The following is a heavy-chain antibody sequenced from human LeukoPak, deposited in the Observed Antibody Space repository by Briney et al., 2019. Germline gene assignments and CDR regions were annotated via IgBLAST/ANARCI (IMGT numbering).Heavy chain of an antibody. CDR3: AKDDRKGGSYYGYYFDY. Sequence: SLLLSCAASGFTFDDYAMHWVRQAPGKGLEWVSGISWNSGTIGYADSVKGRFTISRDNAKNSLYLQMSSLRAEDTALYYCAKDDRKGGSYYGYYFDYWGQGTLVTVSS. J-gene: IGHJ4*02. CDR2: ISWNSGTI. V-gene: IGHV3-9*01. D-gene: IGHD1-26*01. CDR1: GFTFDDYA.